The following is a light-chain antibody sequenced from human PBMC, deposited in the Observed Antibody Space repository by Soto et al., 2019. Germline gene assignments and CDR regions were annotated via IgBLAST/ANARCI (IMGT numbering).Light chain of an antibody. CDR3: LQYNSYSPYT. CDR2: DAS. CDR1: QRISNW. V-gene: IGKV1-5*01. Sequence: DVPMTQSPSTLSASVGDRVTITCRASQRISNWLAWYQQKAGKAPKLLIYDASSLESGVPSRFSGSASGTEFTLTISSLQPDDFATYYCLQYNSYSPYTFGQGTKLEIK. J-gene: IGKJ2*01.